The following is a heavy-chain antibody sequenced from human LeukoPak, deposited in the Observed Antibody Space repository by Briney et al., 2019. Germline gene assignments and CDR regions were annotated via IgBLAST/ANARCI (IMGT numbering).Heavy chain of an antibody. V-gene: IGHV1-18*01. CDR1: GYSFTDYY. D-gene: IGHD2-15*01. CDR3: ARAGIVANYYYGMDV. CDR2: ISAYNGNT. J-gene: IGHJ6*02. Sequence: ASVKVSCKTSGYSFTDYYMHWVRQAPGQGLEWMGWISAYNGNTNYAQKLQGRVTMTTDTSTSTAYMELRSLRSDDTAVYYCARAGIVANYYYGMDVWGQGTTVTVSS.